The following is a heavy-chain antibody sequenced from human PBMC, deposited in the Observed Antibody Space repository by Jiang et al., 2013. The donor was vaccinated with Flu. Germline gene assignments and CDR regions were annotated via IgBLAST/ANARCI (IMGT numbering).Heavy chain of an antibody. V-gene: IGHV4-59*01. CDR2: IYYSGST. D-gene: IGHD3-22*01. Sequence: VSGGSISSYYWSWIRQPPGKGLEWIGYIYYSGSTNYNPSLKSRVTISVDTSKNQFSLKLSSVTAADTAVYYCARVDSSGYSDYYYYMDVWGKGTTVTVSS. J-gene: IGHJ6*03. CDR1: GGSISSYY. CDR3: ARVDSSGYSDYYYYMDV.